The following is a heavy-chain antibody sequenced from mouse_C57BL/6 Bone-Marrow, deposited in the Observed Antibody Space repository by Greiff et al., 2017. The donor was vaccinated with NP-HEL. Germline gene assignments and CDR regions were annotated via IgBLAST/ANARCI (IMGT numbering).Heavy chain of an antibody. V-gene: IGHV1-50*01. CDR1: GYTFTSYW. D-gene: IGHD2-3*01. Sequence: VQLQQPGAELAKPGASVKLSCKASGYTFTSYWMQWVKQRPGQGLEWIGEIDPSDSYTNYNQKFKGKATLTVDTSSSTAYMQLSSLTSEDSAVYYCARLDGRDYWGQGTTLTVSS. J-gene: IGHJ2*01. CDR2: IDPSDSYT. CDR3: ARLDGRDY.